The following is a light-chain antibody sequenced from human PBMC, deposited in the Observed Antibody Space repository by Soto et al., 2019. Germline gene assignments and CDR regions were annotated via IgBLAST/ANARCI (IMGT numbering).Light chain of an antibody. V-gene: IGLV2-8*01. Sequence: QSALTQPPSASGSPGQSVTISCTGISSDVGGHNYVSWYQQHPGKAPKLVIYGVSKLPSGVPDRFSGSKSGNTASLTVSGLQAEDEAHYYCSSYGGSNNLVFGGGTKLTVL. CDR1: SSDVGGHNY. J-gene: IGLJ2*01. CDR2: GVS. CDR3: SSYGGSNNLV.